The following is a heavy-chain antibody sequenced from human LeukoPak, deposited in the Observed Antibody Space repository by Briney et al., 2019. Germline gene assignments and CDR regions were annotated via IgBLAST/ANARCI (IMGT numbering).Heavy chain of an antibody. Sequence: SETLSLTCTVSGGSISSSSYYWGWIRQPPGKGLGWIGSIYYSGSTYYNPSLKSRVTISVDTSKNQFSLKLSSVTAADTAVYYCARHGNDFWSGYYSGNFDYWGQGTLVTVSS. D-gene: IGHD3-3*01. V-gene: IGHV4-39*01. J-gene: IGHJ4*02. CDR2: IYYSGST. CDR1: GGSISSSSYY. CDR3: ARHGNDFWSGYYSGNFDY.